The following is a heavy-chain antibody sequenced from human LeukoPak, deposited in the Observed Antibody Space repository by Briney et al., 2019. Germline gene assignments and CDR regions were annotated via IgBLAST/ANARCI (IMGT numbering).Heavy chain of an antibody. CDR2: INHSGST. J-gene: IGHJ4*02. CDR1: GGSFSGYY. D-gene: IGHD3-22*01. CDR3: ARESRRRSYYYDSSGPSYFDY. Sequence: SETLSLTCAVYGGSFSGYYWSWIRQPPGKGLEWIGEINHSGSTNYNPSLKSRVTISVDTSKNQFSLKLSSVTAADTAVYYCARESRRRSYYYDSSGPSYFDYWGQGTLVTVSS. V-gene: IGHV4-34*01.